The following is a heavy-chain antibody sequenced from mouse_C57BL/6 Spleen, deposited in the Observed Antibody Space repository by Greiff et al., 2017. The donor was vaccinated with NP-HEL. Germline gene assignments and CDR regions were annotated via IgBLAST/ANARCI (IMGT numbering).Heavy chain of an antibody. J-gene: IGHJ3*01. Sequence: QVQLQQSGAELVRPGSSVKLSCKASGYTFTSYWMHWVKQRPIQGLEWIGNIDPSDSETHYNQKFKDKATLTVDKSSSTAYMQLSSLTSEDSAVYYCARELLRWGFAYWGQGTLVTVSA. V-gene: IGHV1-52*01. CDR1: GYTFTSYW. CDR3: ARELLRWGFAY. CDR2: IDPSDSET. D-gene: IGHD1-1*01.